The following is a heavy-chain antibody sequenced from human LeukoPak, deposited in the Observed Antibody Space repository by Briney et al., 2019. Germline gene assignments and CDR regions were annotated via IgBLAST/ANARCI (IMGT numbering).Heavy chain of an antibody. V-gene: IGHV1-18*01. CDR1: GYTFTSYG. J-gene: IGHJ4*02. Sequence: GASVKVSCKASGYTFTSYGISWVRQAPGQGLEWMGWISAYNGNTNYAQKLQGRVTMTTDTSTSTAYMELRSLRSDDTAVYYCARDGRHRSITMVRGQGDYWGQGTLVTVSS. D-gene: IGHD3-10*01. CDR2: ISAYNGNT. CDR3: ARDGRHRSITMVRGQGDY.